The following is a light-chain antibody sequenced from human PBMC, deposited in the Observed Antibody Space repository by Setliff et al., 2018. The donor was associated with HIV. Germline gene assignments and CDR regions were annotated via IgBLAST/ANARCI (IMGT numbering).Light chain of an antibody. J-gene: IGLJ2*01. CDR3: CSYASGDTWI. CDR1: SSDVGGYNY. CDR2: EVS. Sequence: QSALTQPPSASGSPGQSVTISCTGTSSDVGGYNYVSWYQQHPGKAPKLMIYEVSKRPSGVPDRFSGSKSGNTASLTVSGLQAEDEADYYCCSYASGDTWIFGGGTKVTV. V-gene: IGLV2-8*01.